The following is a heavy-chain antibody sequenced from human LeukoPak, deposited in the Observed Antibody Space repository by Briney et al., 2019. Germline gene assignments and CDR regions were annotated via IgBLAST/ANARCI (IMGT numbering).Heavy chain of an antibody. CDR2: IYYSGST. Sequence: SETLSLTCTVSGGSISSGDYYWGWIRQPPGKGLEWIGYIYYSGSTYYNPSLKSRVTISVDTSKNQFSLKLSSVTAADTAVYYCARDRWGGSSDLSYYYGMDVWGQGTTVTVSS. D-gene: IGHD1-26*01. V-gene: IGHV4-30-4*01. CDR3: ARDRWGGSSDLSYYYGMDV. CDR1: GGSISSGDYY. J-gene: IGHJ6*02.